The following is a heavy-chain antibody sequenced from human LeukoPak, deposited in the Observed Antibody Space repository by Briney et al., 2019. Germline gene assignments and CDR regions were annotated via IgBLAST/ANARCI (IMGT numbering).Heavy chain of an antibody. V-gene: IGHV1-2*02. CDR3: ARRSGLYYYYGMDV. CDR2: INPNSGGT. D-gene: IGHD5-12*01. J-gene: IGHJ6*02. CDR1: GYTFTAYY. Sequence: ASVKVSCKASGYTFTAYYLHWVRQAPGQGLEWMGWINPNSGGTNYAQKFQGRVTMTRDTSVSTAYMELSRLRSDDTAVYYCARRSGLYYYYGMDVWGQGTTVTVSS.